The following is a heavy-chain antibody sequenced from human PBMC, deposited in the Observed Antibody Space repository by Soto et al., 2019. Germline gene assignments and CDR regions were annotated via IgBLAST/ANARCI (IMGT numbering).Heavy chain of an antibody. CDR3: TTVSDFDWLLSIYCYYGMDV. V-gene: IGHV3-15*07. CDR1: GFTFSNAW. J-gene: IGHJ6*02. D-gene: IGHD3-9*01. Sequence: PGGSLRLSCAASGFTFSNAWMNWVRQAPGKGLEWVGRIKSKTDGGTTDYAAPVKGRFTISRDDSKNTLYLQMNSLKTEDTAVYYCTTVSDFDWLLSIYCYYGMDVWGQGTTVTVSS. CDR2: IKSKTDGGTT.